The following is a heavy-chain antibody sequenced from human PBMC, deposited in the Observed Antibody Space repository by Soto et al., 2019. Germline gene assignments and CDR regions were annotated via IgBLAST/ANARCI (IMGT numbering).Heavy chain of an antibody. CDR3: ARDSSGLVNFDY. D-gene: IGHD6-19*01. V-gene: IGHV4-34*01. J-gene: IGHJ4*02. Sequence: SETLSLTCGVYGGSFSGYYWSRIRQPPGKGLEWIGEINHAGSTNYNPSLRSRVTISVDTSRKQFSLKLSSVTAADTAVYYCARDSSGLVNFDYWGQGTLVTVSS. CDR2: INHAGST. CDR1: GGSFSGYY.